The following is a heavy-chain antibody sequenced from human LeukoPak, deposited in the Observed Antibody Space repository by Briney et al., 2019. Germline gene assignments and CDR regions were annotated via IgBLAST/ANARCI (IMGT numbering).Heavy chain of an antibody. Sequence: SVKVSCKASGGTFSSYAISWVRQAPGQGLEWMGRIIPILGIANYAQKFQGRVTITADKSTSTAYMELSSLRSEDTDVYYCARSGYCSGGSCYNYYYYYGMDVWGQGTTVTVSS. J-gene: IGHJ6*02. CDR2: IIPILGIA. D-gene: IGHD2-15*01. CDR1: GGTFSSYA. V-gene: IGHV1-69*04. CDR3: ARSGYCSGGSCYNYYYYYGMDV.